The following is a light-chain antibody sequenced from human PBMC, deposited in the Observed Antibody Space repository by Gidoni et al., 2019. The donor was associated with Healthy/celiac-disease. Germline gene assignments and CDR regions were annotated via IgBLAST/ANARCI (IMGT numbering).Light chain of an antibody. CDR1: SSDVGGYNY. J-gene: IGLJ1*01. V-gene: IGLV2-14*01. CDR3: SSYTSSSSYV. CDR2: AVS. Sequence: QSALTQPASVSGSPGQSITLSCTGTSSDVGGYNYVSWYQQHPGKAPKLMIYAVSNRPSGVSNRFSGSKSGNTASLTISGLQAEDEADYYCSSYTSSSSYVFGTGTKVTVL.